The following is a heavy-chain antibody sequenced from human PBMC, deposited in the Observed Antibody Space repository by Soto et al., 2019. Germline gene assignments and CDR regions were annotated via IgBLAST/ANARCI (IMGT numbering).Heavy chain of an antibody. CDR3: TRGRGTSGWYADY. CDR2: VRSETYGGST. D-gene: IGHD6-13*01. V-gene: IGHV3-49*04. CDR1: GFVFGDYA. J-gene: IGHJ4*02. Sequence: SLRLSCSASGFVFGDYAVTWVRQAPGKGLEWVGVVRSETYGGSTEYAAPVKGRFRISRDDSESIAYLQMTNLKTEDTAVYYCTRGRGTSGWYADYWGKGIRVTVSS.